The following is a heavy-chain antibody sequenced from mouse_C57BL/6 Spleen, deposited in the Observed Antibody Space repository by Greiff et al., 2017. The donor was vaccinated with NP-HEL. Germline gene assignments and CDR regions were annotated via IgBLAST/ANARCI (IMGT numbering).Heavy chain of an antibody. CDR1: GYTFTSYW. D-gene: IGHD2-12*01. J-gene: IGHJ4*01. CDR3: ARRYDDAMDY. CDR2: IDPSDSYT. V-gene: IGHV1-69*01. Sequence: QVQLQQPGAELVMPGASVKLSCKASGYTFTSYWMHWVKQRPGQGLEWIGEIDPSDSYTNYTQKFKGKSTLTVDKSSSTAYMQLSSLTSEDSAVYYCARRYDDAMDYWGQGTSVTVSS.